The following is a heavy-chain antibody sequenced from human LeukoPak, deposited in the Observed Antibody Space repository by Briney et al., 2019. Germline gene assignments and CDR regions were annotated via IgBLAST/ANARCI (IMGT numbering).Heavy chain of an antibody. CDR3: ARKINWFDP. CDR1: GGSISGYY. J-gene: IGHJ5*02. V-gene: IGHV4-59*08. CDR2: IYYSGST. Sequence: SETLSLTCTVSGGSISGYYWSWIRQPPGKGLEWIGYIYYSGSTYYNPSLKSRVTISVDTSKNQFSLKLSSVTAADTAVYYCARKINWFDPWGQGTLVTVSS.